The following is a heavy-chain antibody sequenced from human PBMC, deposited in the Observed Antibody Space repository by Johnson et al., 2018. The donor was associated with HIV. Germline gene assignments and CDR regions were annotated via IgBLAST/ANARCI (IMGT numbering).Heavy chain of an antibody. CDR2: IWYDGSNK. V-gene: IGHV3-33*06. Sequence: QVQLVESGGGVVQPGRSLRLSCAASGFTFSSYGMHWVRQAPGKGLEWVAVIWYDGSNKYYADSVKGRFTISRDNSKNTLYLQMNSLRAEDTAVYYCAKDYYDSSVTDGAFDIWGQGTMVTVSS. CDR1: GFTFSSYG. D-gene: IGHD3-22*01. CDR3: AKDYYDSSVTDGAFDI. J-gene: IGHJ3*02.